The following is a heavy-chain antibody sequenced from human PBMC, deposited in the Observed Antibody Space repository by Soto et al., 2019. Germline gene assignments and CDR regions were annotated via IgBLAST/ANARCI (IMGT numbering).Heavy chain of an antibody. V-gene: IGHV3-33*01. D-gene: IGHD2-15*01. CDR3: ARDLVVGYRPYGMDV. Sequence: GGSLRLSCAASGFTFSSYGMHWVRQAPGKGLEWVAVIWYDGSNKYYADSVKGRFTISRDNSKNTLYLQMNSLRAEDTAVYYCARDLVVGYRPYGMDVWGQGTTVTVSS. CDR1: GFTFSSYG. J-gene: IGHJ6*02. CDR2: IWYDGSNK.